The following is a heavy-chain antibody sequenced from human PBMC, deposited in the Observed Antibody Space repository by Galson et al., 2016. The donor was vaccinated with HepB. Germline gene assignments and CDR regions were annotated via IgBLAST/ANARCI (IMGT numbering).Heavy chain of an antibody. CDR3: TREFDL. Sequence: SLRLSCAASGFSLGNYWMNWARQAPGKGLEWLANIKKDGSEINYVDSVKGRFTISRDNAKNSLSLQMNTLRVEDTAVYYCTREFDLWGRGTQVTVSS. V-gene: IGHV3-7*04. CDR1: GFSLGNYW. J-gene: IGHJ2*01. CDR2: IKKDGSEI.